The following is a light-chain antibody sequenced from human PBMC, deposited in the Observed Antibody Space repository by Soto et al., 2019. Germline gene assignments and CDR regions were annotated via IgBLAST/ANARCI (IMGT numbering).Light chain of an antibody. V-gene: IGKV1-5*01. J-gene: IGKJ2*01. CDR1: QSISAW. Sequence: DIQMTQSPSTLSASVGDRVTITCRASQSISAWLAWYQQKPGKAPKLLIYDASSSQSGVPTRFSGSGSGTEFTLIISRLQPDDFATYYCQQYDSHSSSTFGQGTKLESK. CDR2: DAS. CDR3: QQYDSHSSST.